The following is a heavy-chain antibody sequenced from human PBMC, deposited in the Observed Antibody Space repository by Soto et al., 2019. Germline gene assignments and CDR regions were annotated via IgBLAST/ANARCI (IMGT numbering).Heavy chain of an antibody. Sequence: ASVKVSCKASGYTFTSYYMHWVRQAPGQGLEWMGIINPSGGSTSYAQKFQGRVTMTRDTSTSTVYMELSSLRSEDTAVYYCARDWLDFDWLLNVGKRGWFDPWGQGTLVTVSS. V-gene: IGHV1-46*01. CDR2: INPSGGST. D-gene: IGHD3-9*01. CDR1: GYTFTSYY. J-gene: IGHJ5*02. CDR3: ARDWLDFDWLLNVGKRGWFDP.